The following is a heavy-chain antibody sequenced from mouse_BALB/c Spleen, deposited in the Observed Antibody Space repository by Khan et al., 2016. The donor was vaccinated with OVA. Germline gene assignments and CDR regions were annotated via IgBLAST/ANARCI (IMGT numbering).Heavy chain of an antibody. V-gene: IGHV1-4*01. Sequence: VQLQESGAELARPGASVKMSCKASGYAFTSYTIHWIKKRPGQGLEWIGYINPSHGYTNYNQKFKDKATLTTDESSTTAYLQLSSLTSDDSAIYNGVRDGACERTDGWFAYWGQGTVITVSA. CDR2: INPSHGYT. CDR3: VRDGACERTDGWFAY. J-gene: IGHJ3*01. CDR1: GYAFTSYT.